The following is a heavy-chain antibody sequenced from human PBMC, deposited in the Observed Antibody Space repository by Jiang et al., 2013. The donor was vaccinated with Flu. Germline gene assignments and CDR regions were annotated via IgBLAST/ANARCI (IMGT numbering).Heavy chain of an antibody. D-gene: IGHD5-18*01. CDR3: ARDSYGFSFSMDV. CDR1: FSSYA. Sequence: FSSYAISWVRQAPGQGLEWMGRIIPILGIANYAQKFQGRVTITADKSTSTAYMELSSLRSEDTAVYYCARDSYGFSFSMDVWGQGTTVTVSS. CDR2: IIPILGIA. J-gene: IGHJ6*02. V-gene: IGHV1-69*04.